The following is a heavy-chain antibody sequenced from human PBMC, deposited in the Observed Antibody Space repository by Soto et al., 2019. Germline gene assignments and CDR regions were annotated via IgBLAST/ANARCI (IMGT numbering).Heavy chain of an antibody. D-gene: IGHD1-26*01. Sequence: SVKVSFKAPRDTFSSYYINWVRQAPGQGLEWMGVINPHGGSTAYAQKFKGRVTLTRDTSASTVYMEVSSLTSEDTAMYYCARSSGGNFGIIIEGTNWFAPWGQGTLVTVSS. CDR1: RDTFSSYY. CDR3: ARSSGGNFGIIIEGTNWFAP. CDR2: INPHGGST. V-gene: IGHV1-46*01. J-gene: IGHJ5*02.